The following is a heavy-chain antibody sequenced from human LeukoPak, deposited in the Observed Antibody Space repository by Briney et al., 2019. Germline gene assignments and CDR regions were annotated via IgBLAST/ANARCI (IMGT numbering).Heavy chain of an antibody. CDR2: IIPIFGTA. Sequence: ASVKVSCKASGGTFSSYAISWVRQAPGQGLEWMGGIIPIFGTANYAQKFQGRVTITADESTSTAYMELSSLRSEDTAVYYCARDLLHYGDYGSTQKTNYFDYWGQGTLVTVSS. V-gene: IGHV1-69*13. D-gene: IGHD4-17*01. CDR1: GGTFSSYA. J-gene: IGHJ4*02. CDR3: ARDLLHYGDYGSTQKTNYFDY.